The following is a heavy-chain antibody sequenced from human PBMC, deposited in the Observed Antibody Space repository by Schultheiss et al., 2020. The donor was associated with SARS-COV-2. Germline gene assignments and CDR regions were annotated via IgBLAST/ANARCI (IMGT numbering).Heavy chain of an antibody. V-gene: IGHV3-23*01. D-gene: IGHD1-26*01. J-gene: IGHJ4*02. CDR2: ISGSGGST. Sequence: GGSLRLSCVVSGFTFGSFAMSWVRQAPGKGLQWVSAISGSGGSTYYADSVKGRFTISRDNSKNTLYLQMNSLRVEDTAVYYCGAPGWALSYWGQGTLVTVSS. CDR3: GAPGWALSY. CDR1: GFTFGSFA.